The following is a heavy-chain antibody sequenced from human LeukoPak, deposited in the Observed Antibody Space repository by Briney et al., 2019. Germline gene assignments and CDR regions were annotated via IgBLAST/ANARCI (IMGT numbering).Heavy chain of an antibody. V-gene: IGHV3-23*01. D-gene: IGHD3-22*01. J-gene: IGHJ4*02. CDR2: ISGSGGST. CDR1: GFTFSSYA. CDR3: AKPLHYDSSPHGGY. Sequence: GSLRLSCAASGFTFSSYAMSWVRQAPGKGLEWVSAISGSGGSTYYADSVKGRFTISRDNSKNTLYLQMNSLRAEDTAVYYCAKPLHYDSSPHGGYWGQGTLVTVSS.